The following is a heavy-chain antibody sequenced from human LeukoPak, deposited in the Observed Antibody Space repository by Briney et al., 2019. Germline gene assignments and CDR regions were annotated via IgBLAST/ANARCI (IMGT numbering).Heavy chain of an antibody. CDR3: VKDGYGDYTSWYFDL. D-gene: IGHD4-17*01. Sequence: GGSLRLSCSASGFTFSSYAMHWVRQAPGKGLEYVSAISSNGGSTYYADSVKGRFTISRDNSKNTVYLQMSSLRAEDTAVYYCVKDGYGDYTSWYFDLWGRGTLVTVSS. J-gene: IGHJ2*01. CDR1: GFTFSSYA. CDR2: ISSNGGST. V-gene: IGHV3-64D*09.